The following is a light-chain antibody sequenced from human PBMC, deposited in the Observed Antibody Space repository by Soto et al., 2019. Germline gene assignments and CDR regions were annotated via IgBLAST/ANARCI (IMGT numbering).Light chain of an antibody. CDR1: SSNIGTNT. CDR2: SNN. CDR3: AAWDDSLNGLV. J-gene: IGLJ2*01. V-gene: IGLV1-44*01. Sequence: QPVLTQPPSASGTPGQRVTISCSGGSSNIGTNTVNWYQQLPGTAPKLLIYSNNQRPSGVPDRFSGSKSGTSASLAISGLQSEDEADYFCAAWDDSLNGLVFGGGTKLTVL.